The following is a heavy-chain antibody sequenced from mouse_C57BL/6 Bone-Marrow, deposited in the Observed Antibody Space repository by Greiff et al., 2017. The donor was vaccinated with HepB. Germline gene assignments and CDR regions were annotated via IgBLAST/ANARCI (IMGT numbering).Heavy chain of an antibody. Sequence: VNVVESGAELVRPGASVKLSCKASGYTFTDYYINWVKQRPGQGLEWIARIYPGSGNTYYNEKFKGKATLTAEKSSSTAYMQLSSLTSEDSAVYFCARLGRGGYYAMDYWGQGTSVTVSS. CDR3: ARLGRGGYYAMDY. J-gene: IGHJ4*01. D-gene: IGHD4-1*01. CDR2: IYPGSGNT. CDR1: GYTFTDYY. V-gene: IGHV1-76*01.